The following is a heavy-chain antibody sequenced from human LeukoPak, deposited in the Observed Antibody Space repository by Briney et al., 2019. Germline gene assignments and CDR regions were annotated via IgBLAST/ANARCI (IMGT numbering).Heavy chain of an antibody. V-gene: IGHV1-2*02. CDR3: AREYSRYSGTYYDY. Sequence: ASVTVSCKASGYTFTGYYMHWVRQAPGQGLEWMGWINPNSGGTNYAQKFQGRVTMTRDTSISTAYMELSRLRSDDTAVYYCAREYSRYSGTYYDYWGQGTLVTVSS. J-gene: IGHJ4*02. D-gene: IGHD5-12*01. CDR2: INPNSGGT. CDR1: GYTFTGYY.